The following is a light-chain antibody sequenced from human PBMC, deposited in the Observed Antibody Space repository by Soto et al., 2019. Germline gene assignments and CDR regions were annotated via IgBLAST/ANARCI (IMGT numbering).Light chain of an antibody. Sequence: EIVLTQSPDTLSLSPGEEATLSCRTSESISNNYLAWYQQKAGQAPRLLIYGASGRATCIPDRFSGSGSGTDFTLTISRLEPEDFAVYYCQQYGTSPTCTFGQGTKVEVK. J-gene: IGKJ1*01. CDR2: GAS. V-gene: IGKV3-20*01. CDR1: ESISNNY. CDR3: QQYGTSPTCT.